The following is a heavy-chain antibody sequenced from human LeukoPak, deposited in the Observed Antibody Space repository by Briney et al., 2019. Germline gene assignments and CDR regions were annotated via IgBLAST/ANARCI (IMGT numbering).Heavy chain of an antibody. J-gene: IGHJ4*02. CDR3: ARFPKGSSSSFDY. D-gene: IGHD6-6*01. Sequence: GASVKVSCKASGGTFSSYAISWVRQAPGQGLEWMGRIIPILGIPNYAQKFQDRVTMTRDTSTSTVYMELSSLRSEDTAVYYCARFPKGSSSSFDYWGQGTLVTVSS. V-gene: IGHV1-69*04. CDR2: IIPILGIP. CDR1: GGTFSSYA.